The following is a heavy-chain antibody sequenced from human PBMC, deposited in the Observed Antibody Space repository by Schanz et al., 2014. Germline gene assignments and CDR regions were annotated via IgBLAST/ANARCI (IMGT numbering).Heavy chain of an antibody. J-gene: IGHJ4*02. Sequence: EVQLVESGGGLVQPGGSLRLSCAASGFVFRTFAMYWVRQAPGKGLEWVSAITGSGSKTYYADSVKGRFTIARDNSKNTLYLQMNSLRAEDTAVYYCARDLNRCGGDCYSGWGQGTLVTVSS. CDR3: ARDLNRCGGDCYSG. CDR2: ITGSGSKT. CDR1: GFVFRTFA. V-gene: IGHV3-23*04. D-gene: IGHD2-21*02.